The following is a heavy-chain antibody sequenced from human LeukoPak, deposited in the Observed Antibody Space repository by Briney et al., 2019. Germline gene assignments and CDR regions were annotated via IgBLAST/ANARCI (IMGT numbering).Heavy chain of an antibody. CDR2: INPSGGST. J-gene: IGHJ4*02. Sequence: VASVKVSCKASGYTFTSYGINWVRQAPGQGLEWMGIINPSGGSTSYAQKFQGRVTMTRDTSTSTVYMELSSLRSEDTAVYYCARGGYSYGHYWGQGTLVTVSS. V-gene: IGHV1-46*01. CDR1: GYTFTSYG. CDR3: ARGGYSYGHY. D-gene: IGHD5-18*01.